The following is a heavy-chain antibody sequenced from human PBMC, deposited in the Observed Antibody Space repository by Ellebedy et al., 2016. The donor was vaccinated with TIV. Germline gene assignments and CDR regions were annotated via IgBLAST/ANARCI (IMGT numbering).Heavy chain of an antibody. CDR2: IKQDGSET. Sequence: ESLKISCAFSGFPFSWYWMSWVRQTPGKGLEWVANIKQDGSETHSVDSMKGLFTISRDNAKNSLYLQMNSLRAEDTAVYYCARGGGSGNYLDDGMDVWGQGTTVTVSS. CDR3: ARGGGSGNYLDDGMDV. V-gene: IGHV3-7*03. CDR1: GFPFSWYW. J-gene: IGHJ6*02. D-gene: IGHD3-10*01.